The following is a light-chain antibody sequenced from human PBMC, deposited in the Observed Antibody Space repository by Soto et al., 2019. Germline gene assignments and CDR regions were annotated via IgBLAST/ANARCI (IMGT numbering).Light chain of an antibody. CDR1: IRDVGNYNR. CDR3: SSYTTNNTLV. CDR2: EVT. V-gene: IGLV2-18*02. Sequence: QSALTQPPSVSGSPGQSVTISCTGTIRDVGNYNRVSWYQQPPGTAPKLMIYEVTNRPSGVPYRFSGSKSGKSASLTISGLQAEDEADYYCSSYTTNNTLVFGGGTQLTVL. J-gene: IGLJ3*02.